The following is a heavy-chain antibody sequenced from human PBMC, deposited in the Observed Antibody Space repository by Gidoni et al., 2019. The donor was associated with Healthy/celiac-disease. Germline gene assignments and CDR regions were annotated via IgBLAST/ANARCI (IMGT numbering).Heavy chain of an antibody. V-gene: IGHV4-39*01. CDR3: ARGIVGASYYYYYMDV. J-gene: IGHJ6*03. D-gene: IGHD1-26*01. CDR2: IYYSGST. Sequence: QLQLQESGPGLVKPSETLSLTCTVSGGSISSSSYYWGWIRQPPGKGLEWIGSIYYSGSTYYNPSLKSRVTISVDTSKNQFSLKLSSVTAADTAVYYCARGIVGASYYYYYMDVWGKGTTVTVSS. CDR1: GGSISSSSYY.